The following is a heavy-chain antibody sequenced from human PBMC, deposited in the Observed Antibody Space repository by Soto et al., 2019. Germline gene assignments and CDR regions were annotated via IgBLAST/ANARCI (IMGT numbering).Heavy chain of an antibody. D-gene: IGHD6-13*01. CDR3: ARRKGGAALPYDFDY. J-gene: IGHJ4*02. V-gene: IGHV3-21*01. CDR2: ISSSSSYI. CDR1: GFTFSSYS. Sequence: EVQLVESGGGLVKPGGSVRLSCAASGFTFSSYSMNWVRQARGKGLEWVSSISSSSSYIYYADSVKGRFTISRDNAKNSLYLQMNSLRADDTAVYYCARRKGGAALPYDFDYLVQGTLVTVTS.